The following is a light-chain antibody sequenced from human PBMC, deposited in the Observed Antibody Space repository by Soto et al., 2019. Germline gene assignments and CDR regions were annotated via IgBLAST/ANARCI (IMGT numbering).Light chain of an antibody. CDR1: QSVSSN. J-gene: IGKJ1*01. CDR3: QHYNNWPPWT. Sequence: EIVMTQSPATLSVSPGERATFSCRASQSVSSNLAWYQQKPGQAPRLLIYGASIRATGIPARFSGSGSGTAFTLTISTLQSVDFAIYYCQHYNNWPPWTFGQGTKVDIK. V-gene: IGKV3-15*01. CDR2: GAS.